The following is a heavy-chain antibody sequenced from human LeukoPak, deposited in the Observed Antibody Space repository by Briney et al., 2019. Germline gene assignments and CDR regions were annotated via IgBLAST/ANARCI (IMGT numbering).Heavy chain of an antibody. CDR1: GFKFSYAW. CDR3: ARDRGYGGNSLLY. V-gene: IGHV3-53*01. D-gene: IGHD4-23*01. CDR2: IYSGGNT. Sequence: PGGSLRLSCAASGFKFSYAWMSWVRQAPGKGLEWVSVIYSGGNTYYADSVKGRFTISRDNSKNTLYLQMNSLRAEDTAVYYCARDRGYGGNSLLYWGQGILVTVSS. J-gene: IGHJ4*02.